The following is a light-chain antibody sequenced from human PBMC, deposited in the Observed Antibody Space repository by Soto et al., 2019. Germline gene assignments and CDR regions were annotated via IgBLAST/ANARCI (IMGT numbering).Light chain of an antibody. CDR2: GAS. CDR3: HQHGTT. J-gene: IGKJ1*01. CDR1: QSLSNSE. Sequence: EIVLTQSPGTLSLSPGERATLSCRASQSLSNSELSWYQQKPGQAPRLLIYGASSRATGIPERFSGSGSGTDFTLSIRRLEPEEAAVYYWHQHGTTFGQGTKVDIK. V-gene: IGKV3-20*01.